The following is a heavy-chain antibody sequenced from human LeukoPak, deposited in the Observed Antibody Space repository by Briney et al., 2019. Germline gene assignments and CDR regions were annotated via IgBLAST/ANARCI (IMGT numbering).Heavy chain of an antibody. V-gene: IGHV3-23*01. CDR3: AKKLVYYDSGSYYDF. J-gene: IGHJ4*02. CDR1: GFTFSSYA. D-gene: IGHD3-10*01. CDR2: ISGSGSAT. Sequence: GGSLRLPCAASGFTFSSYAMNWVRQAPGQGLEWVSGISGSGSATYYADSVKGRFTISRDNSKSTLFLQMNSLRDEDTAVYFCAKKLVYYDSGSYYDFWGQGTLVTVSS.